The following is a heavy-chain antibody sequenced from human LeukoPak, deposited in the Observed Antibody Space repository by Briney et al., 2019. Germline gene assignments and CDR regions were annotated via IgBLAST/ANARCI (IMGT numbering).Heavy chain of an antibody. J-gene: IGHJ4*02. D-gene: IGHD6-19*01. CDR2: FDSENNKM. V-gene: IGHV1-24*01. CDR1: GYSLSDLS. CDR3: ATDRVYRSSGRSWGFFDY. Sequence: GASVQVSCKISGYSLSDLSIHRVREAPGEGLEWMGGFDSENNKMVYSQKFQGRVTMTEDTSADTAYMELTSLRSEDTAVYFCATDRVYRSSGRSWGFFDYWGQGTLVIDSS.